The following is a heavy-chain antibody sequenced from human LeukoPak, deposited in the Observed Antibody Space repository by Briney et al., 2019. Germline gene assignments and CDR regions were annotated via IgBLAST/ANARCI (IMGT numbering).Heavy chain of an antibody. Sequence: SVKVSCKASGGTFSSYAISWVRQAPGQGLEWMGGIIPIFGTANYAQKFQGRVTITADESTSTAYIELSRLRSDDTAVYYCARDERYDSSGYPFDYWGQGTLVTVSS. CDR3: ARDERYDSSGYPFDY. J-gene: IGHJ4*02. CDR2: IIPIFGTA. CDR1: GGTFSSYA. D-gene: IGHD3-22*01. V-gene: IGHV1-69*13.